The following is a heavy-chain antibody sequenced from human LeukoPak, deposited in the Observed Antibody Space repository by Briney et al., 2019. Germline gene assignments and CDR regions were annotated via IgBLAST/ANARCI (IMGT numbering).Heavy chain of an antibody. CDR1: GDSISNYY. V-gene: IGHV4-4*07. J-gene: IGHJ6*04. D-gene: IGHD5-12*01. CDR3: ARERLGFRVDV. CDR2: INTSGNT. Sequence: SETLSLTCTVSGDSISNYYWSWIRQSAGKGLEWIGRINTSGNTNYNPSLKSRVTMSLHTSKNQFSLNVSSVTVADTAVFYCARERLGFRVDVWGKGTTVTVSS.